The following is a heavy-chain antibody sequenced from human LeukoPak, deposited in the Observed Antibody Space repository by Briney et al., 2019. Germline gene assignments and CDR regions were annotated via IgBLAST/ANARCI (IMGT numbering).Heavy chain of an antibody. V-gene: IGHV3-23*01. D-gene: IGHD6-19*01. CDR3: AKDLGSSGWYIDY. J-gene: IGHJ4*02. CDR2: NSGGSS. Sequence: PGGSLRLSCAASGFTFSTYGVYWVRQAPGKGLEWVSSNSGGSSYYADSVKGRFTISRDNSKNTLYLQMNSLRAEDTAVYYCAKDLGSSGWYIDYWGQGTLVIVSS. CDR1: GFTFSTYG.